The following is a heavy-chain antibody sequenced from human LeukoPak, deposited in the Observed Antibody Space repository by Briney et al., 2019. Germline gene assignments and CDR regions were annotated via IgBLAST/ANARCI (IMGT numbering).Heavy chain of an antibody. J-gene: IGHJ5*02. D-gene: IGHD1-14*01. V-gene: IGHV4-59*01. CDR1: GGSISSYY. Sequence: SETLSLTCTVSGGSISSYYWSWIRQPAGKGLEWIGYTSYSGNTNYNPSLKSRVTMSVDTSRKQFSLRLTSVTAADTAVYYCTRAPRKAWFDPWGQGTLVTVSS. CDR2: TSYSGNT. CDR3: TRAPRKAWFDP.